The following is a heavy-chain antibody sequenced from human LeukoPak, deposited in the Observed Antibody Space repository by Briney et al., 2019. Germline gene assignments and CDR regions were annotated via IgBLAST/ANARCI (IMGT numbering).Heavy chain of an antibody. CDR3: ARRGGMAAIDF. D-gene: IGHD2-2*01. CDR2: IYPGDSDT. V-gene: IGHV5-51*01. J-gene: IGHJ4*02. CDR1: GYIFTNYW. Sequence: GESLKISFKGSGYIFTNYWIGWARPMPGKGLEWMGIIYPGDSDTRYSPSFQGQVTISADKSITTAYLQWGSLQASDSAKYYCARRGGMAAIDFWGQGTLVTVSS.